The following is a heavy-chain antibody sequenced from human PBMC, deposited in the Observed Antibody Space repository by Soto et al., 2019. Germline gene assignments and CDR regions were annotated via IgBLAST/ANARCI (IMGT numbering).Heavy chain of an antibody. CDR3: AKGGYYSLFDI. CDR2: ISGSGGRT. J-gene: IGHJ3*02. D-gene: IGHD3-16*01. CDR1: GFPVSSYA. Sequence: PGGSLRHSCVASGFPVSSYAMSWVRQTPGKGLEWVSGISGSGGRTYYADSVKGRFTISRDNSNNTLSLQMHILRVEDTAVYFCAKGGYYSLFDIWGQGTMVTVSS. V-gene: IGHV3-23*01.